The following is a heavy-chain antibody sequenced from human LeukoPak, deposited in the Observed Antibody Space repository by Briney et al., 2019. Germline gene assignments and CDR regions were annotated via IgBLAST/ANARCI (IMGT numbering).Heavy chain of an antibody. CDR1: GYIFTDYY. J-gene: IGHJ4*02. D-gene: IGHD6-19*01. CDR2: INPKNGDT. V-gene: IGHV1-2*02. Sequence: ASVKVSCKASGYIFTDYYIHWMRQAPGQGLEWMGWINPKNGDTNYAQKFQGRVTMTTDTSTSTAYMELRSLRSDDTAVYYCARDGPMGLAVAYADYWGQGTLVTVSS. CDR3: ARDGPMGLAVAYADY.